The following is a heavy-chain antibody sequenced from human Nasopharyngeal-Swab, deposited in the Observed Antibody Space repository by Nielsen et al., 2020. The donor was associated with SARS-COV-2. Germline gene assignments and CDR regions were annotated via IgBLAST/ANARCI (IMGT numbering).Heavy chain of an antibody. CDR2: ISWNSATV. CDR3: GKARAGDGYKDAFDF. D-gene: IGHD5-24*01. Sequence: SLKISCAASGFSIDDYAMHWVRQAPGKGPEWVSGISWNSATVGYADSVEGRFTISRDNAKGSLYLQMNSLTAEDTALYYCGKARAGDGYKDAFDFWGQGTMVTVSS. V-gene: IGHV3-9*01. CDR1: GFSIDDYA. J-gene: IGHJ3*01.